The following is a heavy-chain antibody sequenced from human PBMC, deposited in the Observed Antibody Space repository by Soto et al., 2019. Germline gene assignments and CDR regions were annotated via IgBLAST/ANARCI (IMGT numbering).Heavy chain of an antibody. Sequence: EGSLRLSCAASGFTFSNYWMHWVRQAPGKGLVWVARIDIDGMSTTYADSVKGRFTVSGDNAKNTLYLQMNLLRAEDTAMYYCAKGGSIHREVWGKGT. D-gene: IGHD1-1*01. J-gene: IGHJ6*03. CDR1: GFTFSNYW. V-gene: IGHV3-74*01. CDR3: AKGGSIHREV. CDR2: IDIDGMST.